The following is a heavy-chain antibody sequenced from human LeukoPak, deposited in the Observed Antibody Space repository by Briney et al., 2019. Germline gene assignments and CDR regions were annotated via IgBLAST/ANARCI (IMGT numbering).Heavy chain of an antibody. CDR3: ARVSPVVAATVYFDY. CDR1: SGSISSSNYY. V-gene: IGHV4-39*07. Sequence: SETLSLTCTVSSGSISSSNYYWAWIRQPPGRGLAWMGTIYYSGSTNYNPSLKSRFTISVDTCKVQFSLKLSSVTAADTAVYYCARVSPVVAATVYFDYWGQGTLVTVSS. D-gene: IGHD2-15*01. J-gene: IGHJ4*02. CDR2: IYYSGST.